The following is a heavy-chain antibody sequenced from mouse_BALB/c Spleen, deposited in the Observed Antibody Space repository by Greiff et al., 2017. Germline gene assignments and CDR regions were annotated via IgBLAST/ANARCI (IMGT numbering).Heavy chain of an antibody. D-gene: IGHD4-1*01. V-gene: IGHV14-3*02. CDR3: ARSSLGLYAMDY. Sequence: EVQLQQSGAELVKPGASVKLSCTASGFNIKDTYMHWVKQRPEQGLEWIGRIDPANGNTKYDPKFQGKATITADTSSNTAYLQLSSLTSEDTAVYYCARSSLGLYAMDYWGQGTSVTVSS. CDR2: IDPANGNT. J-gene: IGHJ4*01. CDR1: GFNIKDTY.